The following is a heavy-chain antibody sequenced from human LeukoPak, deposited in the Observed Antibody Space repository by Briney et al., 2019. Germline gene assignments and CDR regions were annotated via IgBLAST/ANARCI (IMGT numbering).Heavy chain of an antibody. CDR1: GGSISTSNYY. CDR3: ARGGDSYDFWSGYYILDY. Sequence: SETLSLTCTVSGGSISTSNYYWGWIRQPPGKGLEWIGSIYYSGSTYYNPSLKSRVTISVDTSKNQFSLKLSSVTAADTAVYYCARGGDSYDFWSGYYILDYWGQGTLVTVSS. D-gene: IGHD3-3*01. V-gene: IGHV4-39*01. CDR2: IYYSGST. J-gene: IGHJ4*02.